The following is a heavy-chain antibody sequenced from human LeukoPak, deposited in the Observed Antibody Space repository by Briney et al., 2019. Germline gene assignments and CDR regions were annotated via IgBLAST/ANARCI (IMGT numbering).Heavy chain of an antibody. V-gene: IGHV4-4*02. D-gene: IGHD3-9*01. Sequence: SETLSLTCAVSGGSICSSNWWSWVRQPPGKGLEWIGEINHSGSTNYNPSLKSRVTISVDTSKNQFSLKLSSVTAADTAVYYCARRLPSFDWINYFDYWGQGTLVTVSS. CDR3: ARRLPSFDWINYFDY. J-gene: IGHJ4*02. CDR2: INHSGST. CDR1: GGSICSSNW.